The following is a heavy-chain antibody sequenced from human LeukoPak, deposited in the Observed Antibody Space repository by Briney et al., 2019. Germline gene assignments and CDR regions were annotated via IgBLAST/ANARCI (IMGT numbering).Heavy chain of an antibody. V-gene: IGHV3-23*01. CDR1: GFTFSIYS. J-gene: IGHJ4*02. CDR2: ISGSGGST. Sequence: GGSLRLSCAASGFTFSIYSMDWVRQAPGKGLEWVSAISGSGGSTYYADSVKGRFTISRDNSKNTLYLQMNSLRAEDTAVYYCAKGKDDSSGWYFFYWGQGTLVTVSS. D-gene: IGHD6-19*01. CDR3: AKGKDDSSGWYFFY.